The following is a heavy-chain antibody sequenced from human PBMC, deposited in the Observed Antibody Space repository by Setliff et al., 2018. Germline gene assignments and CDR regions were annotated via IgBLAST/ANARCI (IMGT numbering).Heavy chain of an antibody. V-gene: IGHV2-70*04. CDR2: IDCDDDK. J-gene: IGHJ4*02. CDR3: ARISASSSHFDY. D-gene: IGHD6-13*01. Sequence: SGPTLVNPTQTLTLTCTFSGFSLNTSGMRVSWIRQPPGKALEWLARIDCDDDKFYSTSLKTRLTISKDTAKKQVVLTMTNMDPVDTATYYCARISASSSHFDYWGPGTLVTVSS. CDR1: GFSLNTSGMR.